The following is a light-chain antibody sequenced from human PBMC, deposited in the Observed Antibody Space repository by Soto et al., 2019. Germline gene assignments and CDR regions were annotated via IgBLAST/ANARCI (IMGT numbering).Light chain of an antibody. V-gene: IGKV1-39*01. CDR3: QQSYSTPPT. J-gene: IGKJ1*01. Sequence: DMQVSPSPSTLSASLFDRVTITCRSSQSISSWLAWYQQKPGKAPKLLIYDASSLESGVPSRFSGSGSGTDFTLTISSLQPEDFAAYYCQQSYSTPPTFGQGTKVDI. CDR2: DAS. CDR1: QSISSW.